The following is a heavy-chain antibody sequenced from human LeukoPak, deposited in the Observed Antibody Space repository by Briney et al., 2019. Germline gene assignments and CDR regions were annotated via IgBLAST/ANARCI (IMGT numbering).Heavy chain of an antibody. CDR3: ARDLTVVTPSYWFDP. Sequence: SVTVSCTASGYTFTSYGISWVRQAPGQGLEWMGGIIPIFGTANYAQKFQGRVTITADESTSTAYMELSSLRSEDTAVYYCARDLTVVTPSYWFDPWGQGTLVTVSS. CDR2: IIPIFGTA. J-gene: IGHJ5*02. CDR1: GYTFTSYG. V-gene: IGHV1-69*13. D-gene: IGHD4-23*01.